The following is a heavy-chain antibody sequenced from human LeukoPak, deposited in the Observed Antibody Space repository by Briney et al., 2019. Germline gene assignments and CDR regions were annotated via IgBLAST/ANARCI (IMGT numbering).Heavy chain of an antibody. CDR2: IYSGGST. CDR3: ARDKERAQGI. Sequence: GGSLRLXCAASGFTVSSNYMSWVRQAPGKELEWVSVIYSGGSTYYADSVKGRFTISRDNSKNTLYLQMNSLRAEDTAVYYCARDKERAQGIWGQGTMVTVSS. CDR1: GFTVSSNY. J-gene: IGHJ3*02. D-gene: IGHD5-24*01. V-gene: IGHV3-66*02.